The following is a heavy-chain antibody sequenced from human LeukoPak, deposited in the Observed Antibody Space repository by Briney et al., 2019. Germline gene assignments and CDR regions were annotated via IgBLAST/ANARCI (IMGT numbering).Heavy chain of an antibody. J-gene: IGHJ4*02. V-gene: IGHV3-30*02. CDR3: AKCCHRDYYGSGTPVLGFDY. D-gene: IGHD3-10*01. CDR2: IRYDGSNK. Sequence: GGSLRLSCAASGFTFSSYGMHWVRQAPGKGLEWVAFIRYDGSNKYYADSVKGRFTISRDNSKNTLYLQMNSLRAEDTAVYYCAKCCHRDYYGSGTPVLGFDYWGQGTLVTVSS. CDR1: GFTFSSYG.